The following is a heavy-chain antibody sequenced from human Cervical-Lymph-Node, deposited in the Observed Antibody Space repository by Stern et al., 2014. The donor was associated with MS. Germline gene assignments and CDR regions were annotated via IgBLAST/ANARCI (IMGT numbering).Heavy chain of an antibody. Sequence: QLVESGPEVKKPGTSVKVSCKASGFTFTSSAVQWVRQARGQRLEWIGWIVVGSGNTNYAQKFQERVTITRDMSTSTAYMELSSLRSEDTAVYYCAAPPYSSSWFDDAFDIGGQGTMVPVSS. CDR3: AAPPYSSSWFDDAFDI. CDR2: IVVGSGNT. D-gene: IGHD6-13*01. V-gene: IGHV1-58*01. J-gene: IGHJ3*02. CDR1: GFTFTSSA.